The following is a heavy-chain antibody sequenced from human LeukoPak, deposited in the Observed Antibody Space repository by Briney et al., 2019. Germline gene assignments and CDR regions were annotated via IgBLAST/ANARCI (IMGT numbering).Heavy chain of an antibody. CDR2: IYYSGST. V-gene: IGHV4-59*12. CDR3: ASLRVPGDFDY. CDR1: GGSISSYY. Sequence: SETLSLTCTVSGGSISSYYWSWIRQPPGKGLEWIGYIYYSGSTNYNPSLKSRVTISVDTSKNQFSLRLTSVTAADTAVYYCASLRVPGDFDYWGQGTLVTVSS. D-gene: IGHD3-16*01. J-gene: IGHJ4*02.